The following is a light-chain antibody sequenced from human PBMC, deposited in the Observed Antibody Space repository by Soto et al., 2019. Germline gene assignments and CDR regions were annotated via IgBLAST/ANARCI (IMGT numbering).Light chain of an antibody. CDR1: QNIDDW. CDR3: QQYNGWPWT. V-gene: IGKV1-5*01. CDR2: DAS. Sequence: DIHMNQSPSTLSAYVGDRVSSTCRARQNIDDWLAWYQQKPGKAPKFLMYDASTLTSGVPSRFSGSGSGTEFTLTISSLQPDDFAVYYCQQYNGWPWTFGLGTKVDIK. J-gene: IGKJ1*01.